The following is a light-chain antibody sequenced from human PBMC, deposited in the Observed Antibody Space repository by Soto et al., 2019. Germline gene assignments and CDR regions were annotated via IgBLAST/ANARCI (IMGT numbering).Light chain of an antibody. Sequence: DIQMTQSPSTLSASVGERVIITCRASQSISNWLAWYQQKPGKAPNLLIYDASILESGVPSRFSGSGSGTEFTLTISSLQPDDFDTYYRQQYNNYPWTFGQGTKVEIK. CDR2: DAS. V-gene: IGKV1-5*01. CDR1: QSISNW. CDR3: QQYNNYPWT. J-gene: IGKJ1*01.